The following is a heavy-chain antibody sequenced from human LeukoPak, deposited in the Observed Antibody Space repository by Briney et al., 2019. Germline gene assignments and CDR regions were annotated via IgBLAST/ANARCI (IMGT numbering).Heavy chain of an antibody. V-gene: IGHV4-34*01. CDR3: ARVAYIVQIYCGGDCYEYFDY. D-gene: IGHD2-21*02. Sequence: PSETRSLTCDVYAGSFSGYYCSCIRQPPGKGLEWIGEINHSGSTNYNPSLKSRVTISVDTSKTKFSLKLSSVTAADPAVYYCARVAYIVQIYCGGDCYEYFDYWGQGTLVTVSS. CDR1: AGSFSGYY. CDR2: INHSGST. J-gene: IGHJ4*02.